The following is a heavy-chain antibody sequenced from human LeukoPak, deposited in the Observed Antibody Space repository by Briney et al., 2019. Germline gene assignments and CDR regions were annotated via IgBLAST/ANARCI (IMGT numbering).Heavy chain of an antibody. CDR3: AKGGYCGGTNCYFYYMDV. V-gene: IGHV3-23*01. J-gene: IGHJ6*03. CDR1: GFTFSDHA. Sequence: GGSLRLSCEASGFTFSDHAMTWVRQVPGKGLEWVSGISGRGGTTYSADYLKGRFTVSRDNSKNTLYLQMNDLRAEDTAEYFCAKGGYCGGTNCYFYYMDVWGKGTTVTVSS. CDR2: ISGRGGTT. D-gene: IGHD2-2*01.